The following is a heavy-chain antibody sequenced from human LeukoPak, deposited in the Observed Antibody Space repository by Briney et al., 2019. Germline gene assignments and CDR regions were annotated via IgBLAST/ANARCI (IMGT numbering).Heavy chain of an antibody. Sequence: PSETLSLTCAVYGGSFSGYYWSWIRQPPGKGLKWIGSIYYSGSTYYNPSLKSRVTISVDTSKNQFSLKLSSVTAADTAVYYCARFLAPGSYDFWSGYPYYFDYWGQGTLVTVSS. J-gene: IGHJ4*02. CDR1: GGSFSGYY. CDR2: IYYSGST. D-gene: IGHD3-3*01. V-gene: IGHV4-34*01. CDR3: ARFLAPGSYDFWSGYPYYFDY.